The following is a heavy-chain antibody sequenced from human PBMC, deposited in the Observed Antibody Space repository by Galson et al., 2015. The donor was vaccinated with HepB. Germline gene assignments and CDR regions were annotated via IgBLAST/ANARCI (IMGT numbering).Heavy chain of an antibody. Sequence: SLRLSCAASGFTFSDYSMNWVRQAPGKGLEWVSYISSSSSTIYYADSVKGRFTISRDNAKNSLYLQMNSLRDEDTAVYYCARGYCSGGSCPPDYWDQGTLVTVSS. CDR1: GFTFSDYS. CDR3: ARGYCSGGSCPPDY. J-gene: IGHJ4*02. D-gene: IGHD2-15*01. V-gene: IGHV3-48*02. CDR2: ISSSSSTI.